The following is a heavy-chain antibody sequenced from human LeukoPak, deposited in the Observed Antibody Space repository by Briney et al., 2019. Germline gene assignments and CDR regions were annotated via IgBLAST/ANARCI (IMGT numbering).Heavy chain of an antibody. Sequence: SVKVSCKASGGTFSSYAISWVRQAPGQGLEWMGGIIPIFGTANYAQKFQGRVTITADESTSTAYMELSSLRSEDTAVYYCARPRDGYSYYYYGMDVWGQGTTVTVSS. CDR3: ARPRDGYSYYYYGMDV. J-gene: IGHJ6*02. V-gene: IGHV1-69*01. CDR2: IIPIFGTA. CDR1: GGTFSSYA. D-gene: IGHD5-24*01.